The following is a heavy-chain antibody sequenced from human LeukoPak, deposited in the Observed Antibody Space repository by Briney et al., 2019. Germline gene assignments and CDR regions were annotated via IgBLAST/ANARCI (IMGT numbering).Heavy chain of an antibody. CDR2: ISSSGSTI. V-gene: IGHV3-48*03. CDR1: GFTFSSYA. Sequence: GGSLRLSCAASGFTFSSYAMSWVRQAPGKGLEWVSYISSSGSTIYYADSVKDRFTISRDNAKNSLYLQMNSLRAEDTAVYYCARTDTSKSYKGDWYGMDVWGQGTTVTVSS. J-gene: IGHJ6*02. CDR3: ARTDTSKSYKGDWYGMDV. D-gene: IGHD3-10*01.